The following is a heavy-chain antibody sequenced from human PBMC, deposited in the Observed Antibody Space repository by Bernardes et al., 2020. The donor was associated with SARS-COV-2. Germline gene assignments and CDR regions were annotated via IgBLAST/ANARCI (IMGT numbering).Heavy chain of an antibody. CDR1: GFTLNSNF. Sequence: GGSLRLSCAASGFTLNSNFMFWVRQAPGKGLEWVSIIHTGTTTYYADSVKGRFIISRDDSKNTLYLQMYSLRAEDTAVYYCARDPPTTSDYGFDYWGQGTLVTVSS. J-gene: IGHJ4*02. D-gene: IGHD3-16*01. V-gene: IGHV3-66*01. CDR3: ARDPPTTSDYGFDY. CDR2: IHTGTTT.